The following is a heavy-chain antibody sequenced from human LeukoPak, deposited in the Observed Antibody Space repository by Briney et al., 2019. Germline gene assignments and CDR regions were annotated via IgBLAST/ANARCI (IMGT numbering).Heavy chain of an antibody. CDR3: ATTLRVEPGIAVAGPPDHDAFDI. J-gene: IGHJ3*02. CDR2: ITAFNGNT. Sequence: ASVKVSCKASGFALYKYNIVWVRQAPGQGLEWVGWITAFNGNTNYGQKVQGRITMTTDTSTSTSYMELRNLRSDDTAVYYCATTLRVEPGIAVAGPPDHDAFDIWGQGTMVTVSS. CDR1: GFALYKYN. D-gene: IGHD6-19*01. V-gene: IGHV1-18*04.